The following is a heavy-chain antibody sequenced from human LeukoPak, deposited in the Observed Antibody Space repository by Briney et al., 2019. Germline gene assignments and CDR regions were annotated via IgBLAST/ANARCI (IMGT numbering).Heavy chain of an antibody. CDR1: GGSISSYY. J-gene: IGHJ6*02. V-gene: IGHV4-59*01. D-gene: IGHD2-15*01. CDR2: IHYSGST. CDR3: ARGIGGGSWPYYYYGMDV. Sequence: SETLSLTCTVSGGSISSYYWSWIRQPPGKGLEWIGYIHYSGSTNYNPSLKSRVTISVDTSKNQFSLKLSSVTAADTAVYYCARGIGGGSWPYYYYGMDVWGQGTTVTVSS.